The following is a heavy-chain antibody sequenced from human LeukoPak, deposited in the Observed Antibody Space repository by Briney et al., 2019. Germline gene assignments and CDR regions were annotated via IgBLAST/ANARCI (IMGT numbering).Heavy chain of an antibody. CDR1: GFTFSSHA. V-gene: IGHV3-23*01. J-gene: IGHJ4*02. CDR2: ISGSGGST. Sequence: GGSLRLSCAASGFTFSSHAMSWVRQAPGKGLEWVSAISGSGGSTYYADSVKGRFTISRDNSKNTLYLQVNSLRAEDTAVYYCAKAPYSSSWYVYFDYWGQGTLVTVSS. CDR3: AKAPYSSSWYVYFDY. D-gene: IGHD6-13*01.